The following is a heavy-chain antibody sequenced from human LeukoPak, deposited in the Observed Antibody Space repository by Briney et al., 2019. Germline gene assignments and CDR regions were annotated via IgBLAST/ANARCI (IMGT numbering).Heavy chain of an antibody. Sequence: GASVKVSCKTSGYTFTNFGIIWVRQAPGQGLEWMGWTSAYNGNTNYAQNLRGRVTMIIDRSTSTVYMELRSLRSDDTAVYYCARDATDAAYTPMNDYWGQGTLATVSS. CDR2: TSAYNGNT. J-gene: IGHJ4*02. CDR3: ARDATDAAYTPMNDY. CDR1: GYTFTNFG. D-gene: IGHD2-15*01. V-gene: IGHV1-18*01.